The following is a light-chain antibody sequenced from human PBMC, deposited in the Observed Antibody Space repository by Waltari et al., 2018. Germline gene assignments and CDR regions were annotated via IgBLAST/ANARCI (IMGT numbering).Light chain of an antibody. Sequence: QSALTQPASLSGSPGQSIIISCTGTTNDLGGYNYVSWYQQHPGKAPKLMIYDVNSRPSGVSSRFSGSKSGNTASLIISGLQAEDEADYYCCSFTRSSTWVFGGGTKVTVL. CDR3: CSFTRSSTWV. CDR2: DVN. J-gene: IGLJ3*02. CDR1: TNDLGGYNY. V-gene: IGLV2-14*03.